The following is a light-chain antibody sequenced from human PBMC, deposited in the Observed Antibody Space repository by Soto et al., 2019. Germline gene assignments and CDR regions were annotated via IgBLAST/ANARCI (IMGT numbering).Light chain of an antibody. CDR3: SSSAGTNSFVL. J-gene: IGLJ3*02. CDR1: SSDIGGYHS. V-gene: IGLV2-8*01. CDR2: EVN. Sequence: QSALTQPPSASGSPGQSVTISCTGTSSDIGGYHSVSWYQQHPGKAPKLMIYEVNKRPLGVPERFSGSKSGNTASLTVSGLQADDEADYYCSSSAGTNSFVLFGGGTQLTVL.